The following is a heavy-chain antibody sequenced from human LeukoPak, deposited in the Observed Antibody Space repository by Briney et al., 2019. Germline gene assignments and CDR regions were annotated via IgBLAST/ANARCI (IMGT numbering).Heavy chain of an antibody. CDR2: ILPIVGTA. D-gene: IGHD3-22*01. J-gene: IGHJ5*02. V-gene: IGHV1-69*05. CDR3: ARDYYDSRGTLKANWFDP. CDR1: GGTFSSYA. Sequence: SSVKVSCKASGGTFSSYAISWVPQAPGHGLEWMGGILPIVGTANYAQKFQGRVTITTDESTSTAYMELSSLRSEDTAVYYCARDYYDSRGTLKANWFDPWGQGTLVTVSS.